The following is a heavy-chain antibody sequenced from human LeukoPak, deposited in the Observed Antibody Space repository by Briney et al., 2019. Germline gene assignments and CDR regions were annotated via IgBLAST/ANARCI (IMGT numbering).Heavy chain of an antibody. V-gene: IGHV3-7*01. CDR1: GFTSSSYW. CDR3: ARGPTRANSTDY. J-gene: IGHJ4*02. Sequence: PGGSLRLSCAASGFTSSSYWMSWVRQAPGKGLEWVANIKQDGSEKYYVDSVKGRFTISRDNAKNSLYLQMNSLRAEDTAVYYCARGPTRANSTDYWGQGALVTVSS. D-gene: IGHD2/OR15-2a*01. CDR2: IKQDGSEK.